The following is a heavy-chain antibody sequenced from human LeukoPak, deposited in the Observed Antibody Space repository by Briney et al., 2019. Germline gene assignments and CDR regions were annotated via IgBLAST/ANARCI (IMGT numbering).Heavy chain of an antibody. CDR3: ARGGDSSGLNRFAY. CDR1: GYTFTSYG. V-gene: IGHV1-18*01. CDR2: ISTYNGNT. D-gene: IGHD3-22*01. J-gene: IGHJ4*02. Sequence: GASVKVSCKASGYTFTSYGISRVRQAPGQGLEWMGWISTYNGNTNYAQKLQGRVTMTRDTSTSTAYMELRSLRSDDTAAYYCARGGDSSGLNRFAYWGQGTLVTVSS.